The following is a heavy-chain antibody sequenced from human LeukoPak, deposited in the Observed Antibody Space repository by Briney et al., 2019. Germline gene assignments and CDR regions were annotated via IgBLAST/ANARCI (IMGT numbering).Heavy chain of an antibody. J-gene: IGHJ2*01. CDR3: ARGVRVWELLTYWYFDL. V-gene: IGHV4-4*02. CDR1: GGAVSSSNW. D-gene: IGHD1-26*01. Sequence: SETLSLACAVSGGAVSSSNWWSWVRQPPGKGLEWIGEIYHSGSTNSNPSPKSRVTISVDKSKNQFSLKLSSVTAADTAVYYCARGVRVWELLTYWYFDLWGRGTLVTVSS. CDR2: IYHSGST.